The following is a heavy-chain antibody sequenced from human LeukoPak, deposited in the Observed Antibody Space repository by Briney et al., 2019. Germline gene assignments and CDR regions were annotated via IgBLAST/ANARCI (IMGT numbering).Heavy chain of an antibody. CDR2: INSDGSST. CDR1: GFTFSSYW. J-gene: IGHJ3*02. V-gene: IGHV3-74*01. Sequence: PGGSLRLFCAASGFTFSSYWMHWVRQAPGKGLVWVSRINSDGSSTSYADSVKGRFTISRDNAKNTLYLQMNSLRAEDTAVYYCASIDLDGAFDIWGQGTMVTVSS. D-gene: IGHD5-24*01. CDR3: ASIDLDGAFDI.